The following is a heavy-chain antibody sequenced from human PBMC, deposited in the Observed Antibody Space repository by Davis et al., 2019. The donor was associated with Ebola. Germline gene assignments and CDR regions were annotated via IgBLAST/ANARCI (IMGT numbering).Heavy chain of an antibody. J-gene: IGHJ6*02. Sequence: SLKISCAASGFTFDDYAMHWVRQAPGKGLECVSGISWNSGSIGYADSVKGRFTISRDNAKNSLYLQMNSLRAEDTALYYCAKDIEDYYYYGMDVWGQGTTVTVSS. CDR1: GFTFDDYA. CDR3: AKDIEDYYYYGMDV. CDR2: ISWNSGSI. V-gene: IGHV3-9*01.